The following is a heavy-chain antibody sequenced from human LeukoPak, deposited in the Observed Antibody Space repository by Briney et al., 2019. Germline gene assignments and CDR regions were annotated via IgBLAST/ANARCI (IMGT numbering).Heavy chain of an antibody. CDR1: GYTFTSYG. V-gene: IGHV1-18*01. J-gene: IGHJ4*02. CDR3: ARDLLAAGIRLPAVDY. Sequence: ASVKVSFKASGYTFTSYGISWVRQAPGQGLEWMGWISAYNGNTNYAQKLQGRVTMTTDTSTSTAYMELRSLRSDDTAVYYCARDLLAAGIRLPAVDYWGQGTLVTVSS. D-gene: IGHD6-25*01. CDR2: ISAYNGNT.